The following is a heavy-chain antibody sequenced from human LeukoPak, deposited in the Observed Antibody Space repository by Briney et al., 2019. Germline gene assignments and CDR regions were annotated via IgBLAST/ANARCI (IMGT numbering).Heavy chain of an antibody. CDR1: GFTFSNYS. Sequence: PGGSLRLSCAASGFTFSNYSMNWVRQAPGKGLEWVSSIGTTGSYIFYADSVKGRFTISRDNAKNTLYLQMNSLRAEDTAVYYCARVPPRDYWGQGTLVTVSS. J-gene: IGHJ4*02. CDR2: IGTTGSYI. V-gene: IGHV3-21*01. CDR3: ARVPPRDY.